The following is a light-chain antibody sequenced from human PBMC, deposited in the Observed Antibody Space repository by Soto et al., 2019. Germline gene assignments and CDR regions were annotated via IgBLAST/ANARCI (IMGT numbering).Light chain of an antibody. CDR3: QQSYRTPT. Sequence: DIHMTQSPSALSAAFGDRVTITLQASQDISDVLNWYQQQPGKAPKVLIYDASKLQTGVPSRFSGSGSGTDYTLTISSLQPEDFATYYCQQSYRTPTFGQGTRLEIK. CDR2: DAS. V-gene: IGKV1-39*01. CDR1: QDISDV. J-gene: IGKJ5*01.